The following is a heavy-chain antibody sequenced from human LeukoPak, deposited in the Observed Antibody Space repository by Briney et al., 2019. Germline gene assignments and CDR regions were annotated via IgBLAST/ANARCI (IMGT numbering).Heavy chain of an antibody. Sequence: GGSLRLSCAASGFTFDDYTMHWVRQAPGKGLEWVSLISWDGGSTYYADSVKGRFTISRDNSKNSLYLQMNSLRTEDTALYYCANQNSGWYYYEYWGQGTLVTVSS. V-gene: IGHV3-43*01. CDR2: ISWDGGST. CDR1: GFTFDDYT. J-gene: IGHJ4*02. CDR3: ANQNSGWYYYEY. D-gene: IGHD6-19*01.